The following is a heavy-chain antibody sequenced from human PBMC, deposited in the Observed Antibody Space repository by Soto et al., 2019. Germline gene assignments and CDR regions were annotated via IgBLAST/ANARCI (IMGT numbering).Heavy chain of an antibody. V-gene: IGHV3-21*01. CDR3: ARDRRAGVGSATDWFDP. J-gene: IGHJ5*02. Sequence: GGSVRLSCAASGFTFSSYSMNWVRLAPGKGLEWVSSISSSSSYIYYADSVKGRFTISRDNAKNSLYLQMNSLRAEDTAVYYCARDRRAGVGSATDWFDPWGQGTLVTVSS. CDR1: GFTFSSYS. CDR2: ISSSSSYI. D-gene: IGHD2-15*01.